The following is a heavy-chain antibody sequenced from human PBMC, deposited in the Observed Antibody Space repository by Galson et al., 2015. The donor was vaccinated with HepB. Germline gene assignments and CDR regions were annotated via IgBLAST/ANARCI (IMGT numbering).Heavy chain of an antibody. D-gene: IGHD4-17*01. CDR2: LSTSGST. Sequence: SLRLSCAASGFTFTDYPMNWVRQAPGKGLEWVSTLSTSGSTYYTDSVKGRFTISRDSSKTTLYLQMHSLRAEDTAFYYCAKHRSDSLYADYLDLDSWGQGALVTVSS. CDR3: AKHRSDSLYADYLDLDS. CDR1: GFTFTDYP. V-gene: IGHV3-23*01. J-gene: IGHJ4*02.